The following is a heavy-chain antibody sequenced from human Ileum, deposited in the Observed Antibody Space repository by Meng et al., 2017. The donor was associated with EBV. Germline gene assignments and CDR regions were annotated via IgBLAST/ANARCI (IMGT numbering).Heavy chain of an antibody. CDR3: ATGVADFEY. CDR1: GYIFTSYD. V-gene: IGHV1-8*01. J-gene: IGHJ4*02. D-gene: IGHD6-19*01. Sequence: QGRLVQSGPEGKKPCASVKVSCKAFGYIFTSYDFNWVRQGTGQRLEWMGWLNPNRGTTGYAQKFQGRVTMTRNISKSTAYMDLSSLRSEDTAVYYCATGVADFEYWGQGTLVTVSS. CDR2: LNPNRGTT.